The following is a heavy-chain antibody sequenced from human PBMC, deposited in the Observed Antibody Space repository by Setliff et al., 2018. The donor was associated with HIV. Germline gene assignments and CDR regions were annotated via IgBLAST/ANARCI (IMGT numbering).Heavy chain of an antibody. CDR3: ARHVGYSSSSLDC. V-gene: IGHV4-59*08. J-gene: IGHJ4*02. Sequence: SETLSLTCTVSGGSISSYYWSWIRQPPGKGLEWIGYIYYSGTTNYNPSLKSRVTISVDTSKNQFSLKLSSVTAADTAVYYCARHVGYSSSSLDCWGQGTPVTVSS. CDR1: GGSISSYY. CDR2: IYYSGTT. D-gene: IGHD6-6*01.